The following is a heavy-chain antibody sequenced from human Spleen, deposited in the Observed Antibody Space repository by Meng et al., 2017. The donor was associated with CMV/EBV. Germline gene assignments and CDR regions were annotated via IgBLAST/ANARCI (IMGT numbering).Heavy chain of an antibody. CDR3: AKDGPVVAGRGMDV. V-gene: IGHV3-30*04. CDR1: GFTFSSHA. J-gene: IGHJ6*02. Sequence: GGSLRLSCAVSGFTFSSHAMHWVRQAPGKGLERVAVISYDGSSKYYADSVKGRFTISRDNSKNTLDLQMNSLGTDDTAVYYCAKDGPVVAGRGMDVWGPGATVTVS. CDR2: ISYDGSSK.